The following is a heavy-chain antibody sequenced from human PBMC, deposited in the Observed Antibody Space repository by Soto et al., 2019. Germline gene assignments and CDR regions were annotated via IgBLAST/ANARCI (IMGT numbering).Heavy chain of an antibody. CDR1: GYTFTSYG. D-gene: IGHD1-26*01. CDR2: ISAYNGNA. V-gene: IGHV1-18*01. J-gene: IGHJ5*02. CDR3: ARPRELRSFPNWFDP. Sequence: GASVKVSCKASGYTFTSYGISWVRQAPGQGLEWMGWISAYNGNANYAQKLQGRVTMTTDTSTSTAYMELRSLRSDDTAVYYCARPRELRSFPNWFDPWGQGTLVTVSS.